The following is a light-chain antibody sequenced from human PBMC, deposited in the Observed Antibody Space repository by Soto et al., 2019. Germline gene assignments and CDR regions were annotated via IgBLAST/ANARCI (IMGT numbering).Light chain of an antibody. CDR3: SSYTSSSTLV. J-gene: IGLJ2*01. Sequence: QSALTQPASVSGSPGQSITISCTGTSSHVGGYNYVSWYQQHLGKAPKLMIYDVSNRPSGVSNRFSGSKSGNTASLTISGLQAEDEADYYCSSYTSSSTLVFGGGTKLTVL. CDR2: DVS. V-gene: IGLV2-14*01. CDR1: SSHVGGYNY.